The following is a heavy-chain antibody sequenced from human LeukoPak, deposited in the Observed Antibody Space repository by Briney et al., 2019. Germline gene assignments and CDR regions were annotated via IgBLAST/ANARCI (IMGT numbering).Heavy chain of an antibody. Sequence: ASVKVSCKASGYTFTTFYMHWVRQAPGQGLESMGIINPSSGSTSYAQKFQGRVTKTRDTSTSTVYMELSSLRSEDTAVYYCARVPWANYYDIYFGYWGQGTLVTVSS. J-gene: IGHJ4*02. CDR1: GYTFTTFY. V-gene: IGHV1-46*01. CDR3: ARVPWANYYDIYFGY. D-gene: IGHD3-22*01. CDR2: INPSSGST.